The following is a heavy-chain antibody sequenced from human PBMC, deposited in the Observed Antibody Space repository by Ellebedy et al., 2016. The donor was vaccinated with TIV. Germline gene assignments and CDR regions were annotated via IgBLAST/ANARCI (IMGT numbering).Heavy chain of an antibody. CDR1: GFTFSAYW. CDR3: ATQTGWGRFDN. D-gene: IGHD3-16*01. Sequence: GGSLRLSXVTSGFTFSAYWMAWVRQTPEKGLEWVASIKLDGDEKRYLDSVKGRFTISRDTAKKSLYLQMDSLRAEDTALYYCATQTGWGRFDNWGQGTVVTVSS. CDR2: IKLDGDEK. V-gene: IGHV3-7*01. J-gene: IGHJ4*02.